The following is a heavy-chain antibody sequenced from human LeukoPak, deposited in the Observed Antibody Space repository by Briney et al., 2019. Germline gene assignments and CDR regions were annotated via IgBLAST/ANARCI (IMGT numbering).Heavy chain of an antibody. Sequence: GGSLRLSCAASGFTFNNFAMNWVRQGPRKGLEWVSSISGGGETTYYADSAKGRFTISRDNSQNTLYLQMNSLRAEDTAVYYCARDYADYVGYFFFDYWGQGTLVTVSS. CDR3: ARDYADYVGYFFFDY. CDR1: GFTFNNFA. V-gene: IGHV3-23*01. J-gene: IGHJ4*02. D-gene: IGHD4-17*01. CDR2: ISGGGETT.